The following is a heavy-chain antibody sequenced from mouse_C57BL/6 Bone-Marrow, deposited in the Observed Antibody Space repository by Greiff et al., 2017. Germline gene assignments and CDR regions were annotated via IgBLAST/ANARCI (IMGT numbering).Heavy chain of an antibody. CDR2: INPNNGGT. CDR1: GYTFTDYY. Sequence: EVQLQQSGPELVKPGASVKISCKASGYTFTDYYMNWVKQSHGKSLEWIGDINPNNGGTSYNQKFKGKATLTVDKSSSKAYMELRSLTSEDSSVYYCAPTYSNFYAKGYWGQGTSVTVSS. J-gene: IGHJ4*01. V-gene: IGHV1-26*01. CDR3: APTYSNFYAKGY. D-gene: IGHD2-5*01.